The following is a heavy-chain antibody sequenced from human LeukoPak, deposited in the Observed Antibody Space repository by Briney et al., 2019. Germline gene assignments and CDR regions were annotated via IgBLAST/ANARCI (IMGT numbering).Heavy chain of an antibody. CDR2: MNPNSGNT. Sequence: ASVKVSCKASGYTFTSYDINWVRQATGQGLEWMGWMNPNSGNTGYAQKFQGRVTMTRNTSISTAYMELSSLRSEDTAVYYCARGLAGRGYYYYYMDVWGKGTTVTISS. CDR1: GYTFTSYD. D-gene: IGHD6-19*01. J-gene: IGHJ6*03. CDR3: ARGLAGRGYYYYYMDV. V-gene: IGHV1-8*01.